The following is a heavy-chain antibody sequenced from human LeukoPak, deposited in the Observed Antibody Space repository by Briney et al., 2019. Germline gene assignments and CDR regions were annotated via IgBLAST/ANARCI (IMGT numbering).Heavy chain of an antibody. D-gene: IGHD2-2*01. CDR3: AGGYCSSTSCYAFSNRFDP. J-gene: IGHJ5*02. Sequence: ASVKVSCKASGYTFTSYAMHWVRQAPGQRLEWMGWINAGNGNTKYSQKFQGRVTITRDTSASTAYMELSSLRSEDTAVYYCAGGYCSSTSCYAFSNRFDPWGQGTLVTVSS. V-gene: IGHV1-3*01. CDR1: GYTFTSYA. CDR2: INAGNGNT.